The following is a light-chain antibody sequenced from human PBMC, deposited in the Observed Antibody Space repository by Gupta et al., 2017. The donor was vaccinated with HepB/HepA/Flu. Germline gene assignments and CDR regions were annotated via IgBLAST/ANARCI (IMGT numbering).Light chain of an antibody. V-gene: IGLV3-19*01. CDR2: GKT. Sequence: SSELTQDPAVSVALGQTVRITCQGDSLRTYYASWYQLKAGQAPVLVIYGKTNRPSGIPDRFSGSSSGNTASLTITGAQAEDEADYYCNSRDSSGNHWVFGGGTKLTVL. CDR3: NSRDSSGNHWV. CDR1: SLRTYY. J-gene: IGLJ3*02.